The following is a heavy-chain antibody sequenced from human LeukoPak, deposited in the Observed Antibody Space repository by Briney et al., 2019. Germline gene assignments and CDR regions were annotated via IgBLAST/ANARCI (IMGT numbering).Heavy chain of an antibody. CDR3: AKGLRAAAGTFDY. D-gene: IGHD6-13*01. CDR2: ISWNSGSI. V-gene: IGHV3-9*01. Sequence: GGSLRLSCAASGFTFDDYAMHWVRQAPGKGLEWVSGISWNSGSIGYADSVKGRFTISRDNAKNSLYLQMNSLRAEDTALYYCAKGLRAAAGTFDYWGQGTLVTVSS. CDR1: GFTFDDYA. J-gene: IGHJ4*02.